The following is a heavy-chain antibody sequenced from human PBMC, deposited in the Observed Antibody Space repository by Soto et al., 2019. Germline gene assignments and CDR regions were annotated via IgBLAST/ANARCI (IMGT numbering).Heavy chain of an antibody. Sequence: GGSLRLSCAASGFTFDDYTMHWVRQAPGKGLEWVSLISWDGGSTYYADSVKGRFTISRDNSKNSLYLQMNSLRTEDTALYYCAKAVLWFGELPSYGMDVWGQGTTVTVSS. J-gene: IGHJ6*02. CDR1: GFTFDDYT. CDR2: ISWDGGST. D-gene: IGHD3-10*01. CDR3: AKAVLWFGELPSYGMDV. V-gene: IGHV3-43*01.